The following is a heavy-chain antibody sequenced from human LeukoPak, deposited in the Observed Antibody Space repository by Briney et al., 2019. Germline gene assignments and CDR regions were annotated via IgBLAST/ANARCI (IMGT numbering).Heavy chain of an antibody. CDR3: ARHGDFCFDY. CDR2: IKTDGSSI. J-gene: IGHJ4*02. D-gene: IGHD3-10*01. V-gene: IGHV3-7*01. Sequence: GGSLRLSCAASGFTFSRSWMGWVRQTPGKGLEWVANIKTDGSSIYYLDPVRGRFTISRDNSKDSLYLQMNSLRAEDTAVYYCARHGDFCFDYWGQGILDTVSS. CDR1: GFTFSRSW.